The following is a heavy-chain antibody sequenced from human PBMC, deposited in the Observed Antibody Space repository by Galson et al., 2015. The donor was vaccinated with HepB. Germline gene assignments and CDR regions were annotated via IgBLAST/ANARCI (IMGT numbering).Heavy chain of an antibody. CDR1: GFPFSSYA. CDR2: LSGDGITT. V-gene: IGHV3-23*01. D-gene: IGHD3-16*01. CDR3: AKDNVWGCFGARRPRRFDS. Sequence: SLRLSCAASGFPFSSYAMNWVRQAPGKGLEWVSALSGDGITTYYADSLKGRFTISRDNSKKTQSLQMSSLRVEDTAVYFCAKDNVWGCFGARRPRRFDSWGQGALVTVSS. J-gene: IGHJ4*02.